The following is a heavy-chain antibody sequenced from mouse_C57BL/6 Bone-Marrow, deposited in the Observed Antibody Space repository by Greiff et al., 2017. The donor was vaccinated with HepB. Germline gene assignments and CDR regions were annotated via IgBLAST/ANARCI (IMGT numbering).Heavy chain of an antibody. V-gene: IGHV1-64*01. D-gene: IGHD1-1*01. CDR1: GYTFTSYW. J-gene: IGHJ3*01. CDR2: IHPNSGST. Sequence: QVHVKQPGAELVKPGASVKLSCKASGYTFTSYWMHWVKQRPGQGLEWIGMIHPNSGSTNYNEKFKSKATLTVDKSSSTAYMQLSSLTSEDSAVYYCARSLPKFSYWGQGTLVTVSA. CDR3: ARSLPKFSY.